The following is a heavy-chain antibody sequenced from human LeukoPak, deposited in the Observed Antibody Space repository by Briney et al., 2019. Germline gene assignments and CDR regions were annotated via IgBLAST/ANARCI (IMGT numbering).Heavy chain of an antibody. CDR1: GGSIRSYY. CDR2: IYYSESA. J-gene: IGHJ3*02. V-gene: IGHV4-59*08. D-gene: IGHD3-22*01. Sequence: SETLSLTCTVSGGSIRSYYWSWIRQPPGKRLEWIGYIYYSESANYNPSLKSRITISIDTSKNQFSLNLNSVTAADTAVYYCARVGGYPLSAFDIWGQGTMVTVSS. CDR3: ARVGGYPLSAFDI.